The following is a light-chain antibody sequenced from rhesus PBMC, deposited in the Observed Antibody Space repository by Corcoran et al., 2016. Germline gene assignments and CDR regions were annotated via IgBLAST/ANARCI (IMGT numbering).Light chain of an antibody. J-gene: IGKJ4*01. CDR3: QQDYSWPLT. Sequence: ERVLTQSPATLSLSPGERATLSCRASQTVNSNLAWYQQKPGKAPKLLIHGASNRATGGPDRFSGSGSGIEFTLTISSLEPEDVGSYFCQQDYSWPLTFGGGTKVELK. V-gene: IGKV3-42*01. CDR1: QTVNSN. CDR2: GAS.